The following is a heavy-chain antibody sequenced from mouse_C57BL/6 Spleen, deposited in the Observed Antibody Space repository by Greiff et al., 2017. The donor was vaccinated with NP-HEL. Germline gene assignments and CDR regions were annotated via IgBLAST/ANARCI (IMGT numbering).Heavy chain of an antibody. Sequence: EVQLQQSGPELVKPGASVKISCKASGYTFTDYYMNWVKQSHGKSLEWIGDINPNNGGTSYNQKFKGKATLTVDKSSSTAYMELRSLTSEDSAVYYCARGRGYDYGAMDYWGQGTSVTVSS. D-gene: IGHD2-4*01. J-gene: IGHJ4*01. CDR2: INPNNGGT. CDR1: GYTFTDYY. CDR3: ARGRGYDYGAMDY. V-gene: IGHV1-26*01.